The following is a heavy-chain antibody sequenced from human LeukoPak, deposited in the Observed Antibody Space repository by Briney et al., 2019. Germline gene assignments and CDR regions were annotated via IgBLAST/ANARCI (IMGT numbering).Heavy chain of an antibody. Sequence: SWNSGSIGYADSVKGRFTISRDNAKNSLYLQMNSLRAEDTAVYYCAGSGYSSSWYVDAFDIWGQGTMVTVSS. D-gene: IGHD6-13*01. V-gene: IGHV3-9*01. CDR2: SWNSGSI. J-gene: IGHJ3*02. CDR3: AGSGYSSSWYVDAFDI.